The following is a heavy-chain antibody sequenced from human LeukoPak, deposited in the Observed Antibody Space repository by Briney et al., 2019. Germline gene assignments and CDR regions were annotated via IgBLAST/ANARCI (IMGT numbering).Heavy chain of an antibody. CDR3: ARVSVTTEFDY. CDR2: IYSGGTT. V-gene: IGHV3-66*01. J-gene: IGHJ4*02. D-gene: IGHD4-17*01. CDR1: GFXVSSSY. Sequence: GGSLRLSCTASGFXVSSSYLSWVRQAPGRGLEWVSLIYSGGTTYYADSVNGRFTISRDNSKNTLYLQMNSLRPEDTAVYYCARVSVTTEFDYWGQGTLVAVSS.